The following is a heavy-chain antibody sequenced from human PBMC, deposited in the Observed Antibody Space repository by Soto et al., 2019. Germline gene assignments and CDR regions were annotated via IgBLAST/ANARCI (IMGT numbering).Heavy chain of an antibody. CDR2: INLGGIT. CDR1: GGSFSGFY. V-gene: IGHV4-34*01. CDR3: ARGRGFGQLPPY. J-gene: IGHJ4*01. Sequence: SETLSLTCAVYGGSFSGFYWSWIRQPPGKGLEWIGEINLGGITNYSPSLKSRLNISLDTSKRQFSLRLSSVTAADTAVYYCARGRGFGQLPPYCGQGSLVTVSS. D-gene: IGHD6-6*01.